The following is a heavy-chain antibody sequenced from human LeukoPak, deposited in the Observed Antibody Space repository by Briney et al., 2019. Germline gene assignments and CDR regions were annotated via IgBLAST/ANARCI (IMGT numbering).Heavy chain of an antibody. D-gene: IGHD6-19*01. J-gene: IGHJ4*02. Sequence: SETLSLTCAVYGGSFSGYYWSWIRQPPGKGLEWIGEINHSGSTNYNPSLKSRVTISVDTSKNQFSLKLSSVTAADTAVYHCARDLTAAGIGFDYWGQGTLVTVSS. CDR1: GGSFSGYY. V-gene: IGHV4-34*01. CDR3: ARDLTAAGIGFDY. CDR2: INHSGST.